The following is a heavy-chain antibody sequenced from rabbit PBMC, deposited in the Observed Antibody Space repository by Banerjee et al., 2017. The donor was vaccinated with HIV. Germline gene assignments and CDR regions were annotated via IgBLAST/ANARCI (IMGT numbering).Heavy chain of an antibody. CDR2: INSSSGNT. CDR3: AREEDDDYGWYYFNL. CDR1: GFSFSNKYV. J-gene: IGHJ4*01. D-gene: IGHD2-1*01. V-gene: IGHV1S45*01. Sequence: QEQLEESGGDLVKPEGSLTLTCTASGFSFSNKYVMSWVRQAPGKGLEWIACINSSSGNTVYATWAKGRFTISKTSSTTVTLQMTSLTAADTATYFCAREEDDDYGWYYFNLWGQGTLVTVS.